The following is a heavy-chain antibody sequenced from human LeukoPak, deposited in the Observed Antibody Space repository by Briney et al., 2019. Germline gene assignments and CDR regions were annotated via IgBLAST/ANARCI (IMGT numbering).Heavy chain of an antibody. V-gene: IGHV1-2*02. CDR1: GYTFTGYY. CDR3: ARDILTTYSSSWYRRITPYYFDY. J-gene: IGHJ4*02. CDR2: INPNSGDT. Sequence: RASVKVSCKASGYTFTGYYMHWVRQAPGQGLEWMGWINPNSGDTKYAQKFQGRVTMTRDTSISTAYMELRSLRSDDTAVYYCARDILTTYSSSWYRRITPYYFDYWGQGTLVTVSS. D-gene: IGHD6-13*01.